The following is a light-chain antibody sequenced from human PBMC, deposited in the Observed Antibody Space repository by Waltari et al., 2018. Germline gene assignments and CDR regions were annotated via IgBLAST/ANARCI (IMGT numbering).Light chain of an antibody. J-gene: IGKJ1*01. V-gene: IGKV3-20*01. CDR2: GAS. CDR3: QQFGESPWT. CDR1: QSVSSSY. Sequence: EIVLTQYPGTLSLSPGERVALSCRASQSVSSSYLAWYQQKPGLAPRLLIYGASNRAPGLPDRFSGRGSGTDFTLTISRLEPEDFAVYYCQQFGESPWTFGQGTKVEIK.